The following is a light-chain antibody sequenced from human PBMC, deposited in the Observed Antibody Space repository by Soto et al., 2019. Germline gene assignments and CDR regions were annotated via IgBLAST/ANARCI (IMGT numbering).Light chain of an antibody. CDR2: YDD. V-gene: IGLV1-36*01. Sequence: QSVLTQSPSVSEAPRQRVTITCSGSSSNIGDNPVNWYQQLPGKAPKLLIYYDDLLASGVSDRFSGSKSGTSASLAISGLQSEDESEFFCAAWDDNLDSWVFGGGTKVTVL. J-gene: IGLJ3*02. CDR1: SSNIGDNP. CDR3: AAWDDNLDSWV.